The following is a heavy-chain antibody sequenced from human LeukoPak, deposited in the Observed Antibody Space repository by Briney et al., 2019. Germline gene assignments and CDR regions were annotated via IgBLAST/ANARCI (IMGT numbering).Heavy chain of an antibody. V-gene: IGHV4-59*05. J-gene: IGHJ4*02. CDR1: GGSVTFYY. CDR2: IRYSGRT. CDR3: AREFNGSPDY. Sequence: MSSETLSLTCTVSGGSVTFYYWSWIRQPPGKGLEWIGSIRYSGRTYYKPSLKSRVTLSVDTSKNQLLLNLRSVTAADTAMYYCAREFNGSPDYLGQGTLVTVSS. D-gene: IGHD3-10*01.